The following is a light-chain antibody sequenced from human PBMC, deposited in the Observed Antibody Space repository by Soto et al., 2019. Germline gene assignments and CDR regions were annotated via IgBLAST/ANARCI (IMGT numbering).Light chain of an antibody. CDR1: SSDVGGYDY. CDR3: SSFTTTSTLVV. Sequence: QSALTQPASVSGSPGQSITISCTGTSSDVGGYDYVSWYQQHPGKAPKRMIFEVTSRPSGVSDRFSGSRSGNTASLTITGLQAEDEADYYCSSFTTTSTLVVFGGGTQLTVL. CDR2: EVT. V-gene: IGLV2-14*01. J-gene: IGLJ2*01.